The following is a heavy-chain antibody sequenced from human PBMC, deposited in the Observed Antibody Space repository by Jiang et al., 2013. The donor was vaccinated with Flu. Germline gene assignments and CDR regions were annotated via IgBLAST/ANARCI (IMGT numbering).Heavy chain of an antibody. CDR3: ARDGEWELPQEGLYYYYGMDV. J-gene: IGHJ6*02. CDR1: GFTFSSYA. Sequence: LVESGGGVVQPGRSLRLSCAASGFTFSSYAMHWVRQAPGKGLEWVAVISYDGSNKYYADSVKGRFTISRDNSKNTLYLQMNSLRAEDTAVYYCARDGEWELPQEGLYYYYGMDVWGQGTTVTVSS. V-gene: IGHV3-30-3*01. D-gene: IGHD1-26*01. CDR2: ISYDGSNK.